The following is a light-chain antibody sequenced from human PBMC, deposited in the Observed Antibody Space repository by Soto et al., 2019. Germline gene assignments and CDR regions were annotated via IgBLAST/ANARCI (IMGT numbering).Light chain of an antibody. V-gene: IGKV1-5*01. CDR2: DAS. Sequence: DIQMTQSPSTLSASVGDRVTITCRASQSISSWLAWYQQKPGKAPKLLIYDASSLASGVPSRFSGSGSGTDFTLTISSLQPDDFATYYCQQYNSYVWTFGRGTNVEIK. CDR1: QSISSW. J-gene: IGKJ1*01. CDR3: QQYNSYVWT.